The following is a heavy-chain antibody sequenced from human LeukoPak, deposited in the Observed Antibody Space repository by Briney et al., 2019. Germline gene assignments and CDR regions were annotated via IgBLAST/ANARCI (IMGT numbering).Heavy chain of an antibody. CDR2: IDPHGSET. CDR3: ARIWYFGDNNWRYFDY. D-gene: IGHD1-1*01. J-gene: IGHJ4*03. CDR1: GFIFSSLA. Sequence: GGSLRLSCAASGFIFSSLAMTWVRQAPGKGLEWVANIDPHGSETQYVGSVKGRFTTSRDNAKNSLYVQMNSLRAEDTAIYYCARIWYFGDNNWRYFDYWGQGTLVTVAS. V-gene: IGHV3-7*01.